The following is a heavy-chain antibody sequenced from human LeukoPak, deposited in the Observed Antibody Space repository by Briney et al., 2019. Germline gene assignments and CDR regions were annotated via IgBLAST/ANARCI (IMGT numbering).Heavy chain of an antibody. J-gene: IGHJ4*02. D-gene: IGHD3-22*01. CDR1: GYTFTSYG. CDR2: IIPIFGTA. CDR3: AREGVDYYEKPYYFDY. Sequence: SVKVSCKASGYTFTSYGISWVRQAPGQGLEWMGGIIPIFGTANYAQKFQGRVTITADKSTSTAYMELSSLRSEDTAVYYCAREGVDYYEKPYYFDYWGQGTLVTVSS. V-gene: IGHV1-69*06.